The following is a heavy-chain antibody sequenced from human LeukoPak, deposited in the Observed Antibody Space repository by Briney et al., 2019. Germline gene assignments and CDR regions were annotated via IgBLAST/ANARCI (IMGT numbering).Heavy chain of an antibody. CDR1: GFTFDDYA. CDR2: ISWDGGST. D-gene: IGHD3-3*01. CDR3: ARTNDFWSGHFDY. V-gene: IGHV3-43D*03. J-gene: IGHJ4*02. Sequence: PGGSLRLSCAASGFTFDDYAMHWVRQAPGKGLEWVSLISWDGGSTYYADSVKGRFTISRDNAKNSLYLQMNSLRAEDTAVYYCARTNDFWSGHFDYWGQGSLVTVSS.